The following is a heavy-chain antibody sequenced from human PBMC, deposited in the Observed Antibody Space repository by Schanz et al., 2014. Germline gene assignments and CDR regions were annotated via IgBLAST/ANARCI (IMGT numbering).Heavy chain of an antibody. J-gene: IGHJ4*02. CDR2: ISWNSGNI. D-gene: IGHD1-1*01. Sequence: VQLVESGGGVVQPGRSLRLSCAASGFTFDDYAMHWVRQPPGKGLEWVSGISWNSGNIVYADSVKGRFTISRDNAKNTLYLQMNSLRAEDTAVYYCTKFETRTGTNYWGQGTLVTVSS. CDR3: TKFETRTGTNY. CDR1: GFTFDDYA. V-gene: IGHV3-9*01.